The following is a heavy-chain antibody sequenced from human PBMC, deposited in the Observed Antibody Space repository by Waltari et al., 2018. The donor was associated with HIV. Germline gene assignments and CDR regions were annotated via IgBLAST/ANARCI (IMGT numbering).Heavy chain of an antibody. V-gene: IGHV4-39*01. CDR2: IYYSGST. J-gene: IGHJ6*02. CDR1: GGSISSSSYY. Sequence: QLQLQESGPGLVKPSETLSLTCTVSGGSISSSSYYWGWIRQPPGKGLEWIGSIYYSGSTYYNPPLTSRVTISVDTSKNQFSLKLSSVTAADTAVYYCARSGYCSGGSCYQGGYYYYGMDVWGQGTTVTVSS. CDR3: ARSGYCSGGSCYQGGYYYYGMDV. D-gene: IGHD2-15*01.